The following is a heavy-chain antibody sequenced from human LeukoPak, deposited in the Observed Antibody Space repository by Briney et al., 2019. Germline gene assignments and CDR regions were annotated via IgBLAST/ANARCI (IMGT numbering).Heavy chain of an antibody. J-gene: IGHJ4*02. CDR2: ISGSGGST. CDR1: TGNSDD. D-gene: IGHD2-2*01. V-gene: IGHV3-23*01. Sequence: TGNSDDMGGGRHVKKKRLEWVSAISGSGGSTYYADSVKGRFTISRDNSKNTLYLQMNSLRAEDTAVYYCAKGRIVVVPAAMPDFDYWGQGTLVTVSS. CDR3: AKGRIVVVPAAMPDFDY.